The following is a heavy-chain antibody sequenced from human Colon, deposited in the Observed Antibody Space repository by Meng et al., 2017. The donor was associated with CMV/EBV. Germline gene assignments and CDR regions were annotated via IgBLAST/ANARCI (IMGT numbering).Heavy chain of an antibody. CDR1: GFTFSYYG. J-gene: IGHJ4*02. V-gene: IGHV3-21*01. D-gene: IGHD1-7*01. CDR2: IVTAGSAV. Sequence: GGSLRLSCAASGFTFSYYGMNWVRQAPGRGLEWVASIVTAGSAVYYADSVKGRFTISRDNAKNSLYLRMSSLSAEDTAVYYCVRDNARVQENIPKLVDPQCFDYWGQGTVVTVSS. CDR3: VRDNARVQENIPKLVDPQCFDY.